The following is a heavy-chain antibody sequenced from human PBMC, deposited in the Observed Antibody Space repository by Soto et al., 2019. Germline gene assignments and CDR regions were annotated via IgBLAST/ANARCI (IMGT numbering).Heavy chain of an antibody. CDR1: GFTFSSYS. V-gene: IGHV3-48*01. D-gene: IGHD2-2*01. CDR2: ISSSSSTI. J-gene: IGHJ6*03. CDR3: ARDPARGVVVPAATLNYMDV. Sequence: GGSLRLSCAASGFTFSSYSMNWVRQAPGKGLEWVSYISSSSSTIYYADSVKGRFTISRDNAKNSLYLQMNSLRAEDTAVYYCARDPARGVVVPAATLNYMDVWGKGTTVTVSS.